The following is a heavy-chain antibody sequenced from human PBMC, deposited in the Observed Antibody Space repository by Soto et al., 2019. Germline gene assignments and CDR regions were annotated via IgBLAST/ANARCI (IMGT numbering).Heavy chain of an antibody. J-gene: IGHJ6*02. CDR1: GYRFTYYW. CDR3: ARVPSVVTPGNDYFGMDV. V-gene: IGHV5-51*01. CDR2: IYPNDADT. Sequence: PGESLKISCKGSGYRFTYYWIAWVRQRPGKDLEWMGIIYPNDADTRYNPSFQGQVTISADKSISTAYLQWTSLKTSDTAMYYCARVPSVVTPGNDYFGMDVWGQGTTVTVSS. D-gene: IGHD2-2*01.